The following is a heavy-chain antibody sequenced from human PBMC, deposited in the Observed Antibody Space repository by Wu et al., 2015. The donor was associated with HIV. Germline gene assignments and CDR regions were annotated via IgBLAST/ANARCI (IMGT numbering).Heavy chain of an antibody. CDR1: GYTFTGYY. J-gene: IGHJ6*02. V-gene: IGHV1-2*02. CDR3: AKGGLLSSGYPHAMDV. CDR2: INPNSGGT. D-gene: IGHD6-19*01. Sequence: QVQLVQSGAEVKKPGASVKVSCKASGYTFTGYYMHWVRQAPGQGLEWMGWINPNSGGTNYAQKFQGRVTMTRDTSISTAYMELTRLRSDDTAMYYCAKGGLLSSGYPHAMDVWGQGPRSPSP.